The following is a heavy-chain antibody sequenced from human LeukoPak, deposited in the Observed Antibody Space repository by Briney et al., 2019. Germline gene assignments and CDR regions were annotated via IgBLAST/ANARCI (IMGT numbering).Heavy chain of an antibody. CDR3: ARGRLLFDYYGMDV. V-gene: IGHV3-30-3*01. Sequence: GGSLRLSCAASGFTFSSYAMHWVRQAPGKGLEWVAVISYDGSNKYYADSVKARFTISRDNSKNTLYLQMNSLRAEDTAVYYCARGRLLFDYYGMDVWGQGTTVTVSS. CDR2: ISYDGSNK. J-gene: IGHJ6*02. CDR1: GFTFSSYA. D-gene: IGHD4-17*01.